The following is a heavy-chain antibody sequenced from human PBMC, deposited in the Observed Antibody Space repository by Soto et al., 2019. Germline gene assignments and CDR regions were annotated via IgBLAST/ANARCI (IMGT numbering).Heavy chain of an antibody. CDR1: GFTFSSYA. V-gene: IGHV3-23*01. CDR3: AKDRRLRIAAAPKDFHH. D-gene: IGHD6-13*01. Sequence: EVQLLESGGGLVQPGGSLRLSCAASGFTFSSYAMSCVRQAPGKGLEWVSAISGSGGSTYYADSVKGRFTISRDNSKNTLYLQMNSLRAEDTAVYYCAKDRRLRIAAAPKDFHHWGQGTLVTVSS. CDR2: ISGSGGST. J-gene: IGHJ1*01.